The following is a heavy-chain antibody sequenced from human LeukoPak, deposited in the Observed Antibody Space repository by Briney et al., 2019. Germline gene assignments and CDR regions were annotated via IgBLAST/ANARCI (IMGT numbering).Heavy chain of an antibody. CDR2: ISPSNGNT. V-gene: IGHV1-18*01. CDR3: ARYGGTIVGAIRCFDY. Sequence: ASVKVSCKASGYTFTSYGISWVRQAPGQGLEWMGWISPSNGNTNYVQNLQGRVTMTTDTSTSTAYMELRSLRSDDTAVYYCARYGGTIVGAIRCFDYWGQGTLVSVSS. J-gene: IGHJ4*02. D-gene: IGHD1-26*01. CDR1: GYTFTSYG.